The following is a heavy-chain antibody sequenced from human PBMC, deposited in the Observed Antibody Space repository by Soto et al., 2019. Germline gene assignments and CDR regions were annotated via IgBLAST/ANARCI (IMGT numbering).Heavy chain of an antibody. D-gene: IGHD3-10*01. Sequence: QVQLVQSGAEVKKPGSSVKVSCKASGGTFSSYAISWVRQAPGQGLEWMGGIIPIFGTANYAQKFQGRVTITADKSTSTAYMELSSLRSEDTAVYYCARGSSLWFGELPIRPYYYGMDVWGQGTTVTVSS. CDR3: ARGSSLWFGELPIRPYYYGMDV. CDR1: GGTFSSYA. CDR2: IIPIFGTA. J-gene: IGHJ6*02. V-gene: IGHV1-69*06.